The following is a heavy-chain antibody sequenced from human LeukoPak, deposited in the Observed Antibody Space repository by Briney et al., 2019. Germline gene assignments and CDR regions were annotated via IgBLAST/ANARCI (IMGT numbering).Heavy chain of an antibody. V-gene: IGHV2-5*01. D-gene: IGHD3-9*01. Sequence: SGSTLVNATQTLTLTCTFSGFSLSTSGVGVGWIRQPPGKALEWLALIYWNDDKRYSPSLKSRLTITKDTSKNQVVLTMTNMDPVDTATYYCVHRRRSDYDILTGYYSRYYFDYWGQGTLVTVSS. CDR2: IYWNDDK. CDR1: GFSLSTSGVG. J-gene: IGHJ4*02. CDR3: VHRRRSDYDILTGYYSRYYFDY.